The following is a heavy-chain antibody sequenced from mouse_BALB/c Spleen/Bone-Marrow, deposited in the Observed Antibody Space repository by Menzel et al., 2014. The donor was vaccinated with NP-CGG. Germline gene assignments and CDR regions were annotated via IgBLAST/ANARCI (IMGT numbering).Heavy chain of an antibody. CDR3: ARELYYFDY. CDR2: IYYSGTI. CDR1: GISITTGNYR. J-gene: IGHJ2*01. V-gene: IGHV3-5*02. Sequence: EVQLQQSGPGLVKPSQTVSLTCTVTGISITTGNYRWSWIRQFPGNKLEWIGYIYYSGTITYNPSLTSRTTITRDTSKIQFFLEMNSLTAEDTATYYCARELYYFDYWGQGTTLTVSS.